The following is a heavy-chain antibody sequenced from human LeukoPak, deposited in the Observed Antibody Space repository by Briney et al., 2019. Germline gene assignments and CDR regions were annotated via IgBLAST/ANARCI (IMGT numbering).Heavy chain of an antibody. D-gene: IGHD1-1*01. CDR2: INHSRST. V-gene: IGHV4-39*07. Sequence: PSQTLSLTCTVSGGSISSGSYYWSWIRQPPGKGLEWIGEINHSRSTNYNPSLKSRVTISIDTSKNQFSLKLTSVTAADTAVYYCARGLAPRVKILLPGIKRERTNSWFDPWGQGTLVTVSS. J-gene: IGHJ5*02. CDR3: ARGLAPRVKILLPGIKRERTNSWFDP. CDR1: GGSISSGSYY.